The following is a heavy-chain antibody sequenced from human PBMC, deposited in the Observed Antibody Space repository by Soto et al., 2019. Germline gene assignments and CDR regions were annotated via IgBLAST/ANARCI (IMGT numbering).Heavy chain of an antibody. CDR1: NGSISSGDYY. Sequence: SKTLSLNCTVTNGSISSGDYYWSWIRQPPGKGLEWIGYIYYSGSTYYNPSLKSRVTISVDTSKNQFSLKLSSVTAADTAVYYCSHDSSGRAFDIWGQGTMVTGS. CDR3: SHDSSGRAFDI. D-gene: IGHD6-19*01. CDR2: IYYSGST. J-gene: IGHJ3*02. V-gene: IGHV4-30-4*01.